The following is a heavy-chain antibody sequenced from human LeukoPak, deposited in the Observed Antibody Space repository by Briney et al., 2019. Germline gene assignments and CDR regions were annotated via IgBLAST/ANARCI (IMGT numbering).Heavy chain of an antibody. CDR1: GYTFSAYG. J-gene: IGHJ4*02. Sequence: ASVKVSCKASGYTFSAYGVTWVRQAPGQGLEWMAWTSGTGYNTDYTQRFQGRVSVTTDTSTSTAYLEVRSLRSEDTAIYYCARSQCPDSTSCYYFFYFDFWGQGTPVTVSS. V-gene: IGHV1-18*01. CDR3: ARSQCPDSTSCYYFFYFDF. CDR2: TSGTGYNT. D-gene: IGHD2-2*01.